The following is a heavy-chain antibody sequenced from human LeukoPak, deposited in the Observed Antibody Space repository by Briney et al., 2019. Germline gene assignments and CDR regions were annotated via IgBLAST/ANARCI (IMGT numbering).Heavy chain of an antibody. Sequence: GGSLRLSCAASGFTFSSYWMSWVRQAPGKGLEWVSSISSSSSYIYYADSVKGRFTISRDNAKNSLYLQMNSLRDEDTAVYYCARVAFDYYDSSGYDFDYWGQGTLVTVSS. D-gene: IGHD3-22*01. CDR1: GFTFSSYW. CDR2: ISSSSSYI. J-gene: IGHJ4*02. V-gene: IGHV3-21*01. CDR3: ARVAFDYYDSSGYDFDY.